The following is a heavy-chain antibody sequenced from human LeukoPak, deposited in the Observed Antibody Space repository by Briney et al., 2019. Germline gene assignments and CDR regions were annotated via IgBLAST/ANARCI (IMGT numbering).Heavy chain of an antibody. CDR3: ARAKHYTVTTPQVYWYDP. CDR1: GGSFSGYY. V-gene: IGHV4-34*01. Sequence: SETLSLTCAVYGGSFSGYYWSWIRQPPGKGLEWIGEINHSGSTNYNPSLKSRVTISVDTSKNQFSLKLSSVTAADTAVYYCARAKHYTVTTPQVYWYDPWGQGTLVTVSS. CDR2: INHSGST. D-gene: IGHD4-17*01. J-gene: IGHJ5*02.